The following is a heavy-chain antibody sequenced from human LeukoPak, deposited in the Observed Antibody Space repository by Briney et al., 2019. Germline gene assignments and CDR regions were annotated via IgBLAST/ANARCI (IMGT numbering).Heavy chain of an antibody. V-gene: IGHV1-69*06. CDR2: IIPIFGTA. Sequence: SVKVSCRASGGTFSSYAISWVRQAPGQGLEWMGGIIPIFGTANYAQKFQGRVTITADKSTSTAYMELSSLRSEDTAVYYCAREEFGYCSSTSCPRFDPWGQGTLVTVSS. CDR1: GGTFSSYA. D-gene: IGHD2-2*01. J-gene: IGHJ5*02. CDR3: AREEFGYCSSTSCPRFDP.